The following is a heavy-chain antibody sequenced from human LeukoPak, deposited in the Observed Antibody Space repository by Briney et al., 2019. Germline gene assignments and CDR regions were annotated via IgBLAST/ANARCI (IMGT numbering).Heavy chain of an antibody. CDR2: INWNNSSI. V-gene: IGHV3-9*01. J-gene: IGHJ5*02. D-gene: IGHD2-15*01. CDR1: GFTFDDYT. Sequence: SLRLSCAASGFTFDDYTMHWVPQAPGKGLEGVSGINWNNSSIAYADSVKGRFTISRDNTKSSLYLQMSSLRAEDTALYYCAKDSNEEYCSGGSCYSHNWFDPWGQGTLVTVSS. CDR3: AKDSNEEYCSGGSCYSHNWFDP.